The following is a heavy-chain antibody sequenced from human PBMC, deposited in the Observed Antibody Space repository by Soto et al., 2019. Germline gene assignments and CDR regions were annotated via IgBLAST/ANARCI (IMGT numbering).Heavy chain of an antibody. J-gene: IGHJ2*01. CDR3: ARGHSSGWYGGYWYFDL. V-gene: IGHV4-31*03. D-gene: IGHD6-19*01. Sequence: SETLSLTCTVSGGSISSGGYYWSWIRQHPGKGLEWIGYIYYSGSTYYNPSLKSRVTISVDTSKNQLSLKLSSVTAADTAVYYRARGHSSGWYGGYWYFDLWGRGTLVTVSS. CDR1: GGSISSGGYY. CDR2: IYYSGST.